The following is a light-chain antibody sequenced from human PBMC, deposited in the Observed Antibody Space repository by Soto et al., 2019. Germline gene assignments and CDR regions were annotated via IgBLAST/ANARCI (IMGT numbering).Light chain of an antibody. V-gene: IGKV3-15*01. CDR3: QQYNNWPQT. J-gene: IGKJ2*01. CDR1: QSVSSK. Sequence: EIVMTQSPVTMSVSPGERATLSCRASQSVSSKLAWYQQKPGQAPRLLIYGASTRATGIPGRLSGCGSGTEFTLSISSLQSQDFACYYCQQYNNWPQTFGQGTKLEIK. CDR2: GAS.